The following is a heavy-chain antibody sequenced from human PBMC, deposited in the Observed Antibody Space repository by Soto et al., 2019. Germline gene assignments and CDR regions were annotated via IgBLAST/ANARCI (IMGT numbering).Heavy chain of an antibody. Sequence: QVQLQQWGAGLLKPSETLSLTCAVSGGRFSNYFWAWIRQAPGKGLEWIGEINHSGDTHFDPSLESRVTMSVDTSKNRFSLKLRSVAAANTAVYYCAGSAQDTHGSWGQGTLVSVSS. CDR1: GGRFSNYF. V-gene: IGHV4-34*01. CDR3: AGSAQDTHGS. CDR2: INHSGDT. J-gene: IGHJ4*02. D-gene: IGHD2-15*01.